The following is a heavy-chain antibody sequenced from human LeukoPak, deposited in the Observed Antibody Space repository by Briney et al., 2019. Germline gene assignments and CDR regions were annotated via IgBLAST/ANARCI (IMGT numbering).Heavy chain of an antibody. Sequence: SQTLSLTCTVSGGSISSGDYYWSWIRQPPGKGLEWIGYIYYSGSTYYNPSLKSRVTISVDTSKNQFSLKLSSVTAAETAVYYCARDDYNNYYYGMDVWGQGTTVTVSS. CDR3: ARDDYNNYYYGMDV. J-gene: IGHJ6*02. D-gene: IGHD4-11*01. CDR2: IYYSGST. CDR1: GGSISSGDYY. V-gene: IGHV4-30-4*01.